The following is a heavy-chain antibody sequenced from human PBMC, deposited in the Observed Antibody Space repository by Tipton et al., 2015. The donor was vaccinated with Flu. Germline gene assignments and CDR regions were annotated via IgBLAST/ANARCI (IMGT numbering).Heavy chain of an antibody. CDR2: IKQDGSEK. D-gene: IGHD1-26*01. CDR1: RFTFSSYW. CDR3: ARAVGASGAY. J-gene: IGHJ4*02. Sequence: GSLRLSCAASRFTFSSYWMSWVRQAPGKGLEWVANIKQDGSEKYYVDSVKGRFTISRDNVKNSVSLQMNSLRVEDTAVYYCARAVGASGAYWGQGTLVTVSS. V-gene: IGHV3-7*04.